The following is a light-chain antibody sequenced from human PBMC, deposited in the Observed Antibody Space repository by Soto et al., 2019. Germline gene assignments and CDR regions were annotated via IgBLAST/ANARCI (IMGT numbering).Light chain of an antibody. CDR3: QSYDSSLCGLV. V-gene: IGLV1-40*01. Sequence: QSVLTQPPSVSGAPGQRVTISCTGSSSNIGAGYDVHWYQQLPGTAPKLLIYGNSNRPSGVPDRFSGSKSGTSASLAITGLQAEDDADYYSQSYDSSLCGLVFGTGTKLTVL. CDR1: SSNIGAGYD. CDR2: GNS. J-gene: IGLJ1*01.